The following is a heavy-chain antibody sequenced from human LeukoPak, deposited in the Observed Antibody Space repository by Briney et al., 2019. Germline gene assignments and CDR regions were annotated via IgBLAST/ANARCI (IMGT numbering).Heavy chain of an antibody. CDR3: ARANRDGYTLSPLFDY. CDR1: GFTFSSYA. CDR2: INSDGSST. Sequence: GGSLRLSCAASGFTFSSYAMHWVRQAPGKGLVWVARINSDGSSTNYADSVKGRFTISRDNAKNTLYLQMNSLRAEDTAVYYCARANRDGYTLSPLFDYWGQGTLVTVSS. D-gene: IGHD5-24*01. V-gene: IGHV3-74*01. J-gene: IGHJ4*02.